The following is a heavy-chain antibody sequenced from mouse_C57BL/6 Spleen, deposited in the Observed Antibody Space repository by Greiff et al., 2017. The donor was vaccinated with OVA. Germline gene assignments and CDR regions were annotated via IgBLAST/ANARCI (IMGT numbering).Heavy chain of an antibody. D-gene: IGHD1-1*01. CDR1: GYTFTSYT. CDR2: INPNSGYT. V-gene: IGHV1-4*01. J-gene: IGHJ4*01. CDR3: ASRGGSSYVDAMDY. Sequence: QVQLKESGADLARPGASVKMSCKASGYTFTSYTMHWVKQRPGQGLEWIGYINPNSGYTKYNQKFKDKATLTADKSASTAYMQLSSLTSEDSAVYYCASRGGSSYVDAMDYWGQGTSVTVSS.